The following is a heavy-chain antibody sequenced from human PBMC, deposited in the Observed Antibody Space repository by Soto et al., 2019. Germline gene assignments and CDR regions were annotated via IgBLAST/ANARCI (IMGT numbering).Heavy chain of an antibody. J-gene: IGHJ6*02. CDR1: GFTFSSYS. CDR3: ARDRSTTVYYYYGMDV. V-gene: IGHV3-48*01. Sequence: EVQLVESGGGLVQPGGSLRLSCAASGFTFSSYSMNWVRQAPGKGLEWVSYISSSSSTIYYADSVKGRFTISRDNAKNXLYLQMNSLRAEDTAVYYCARDRSTTVYYYYGMDVWGQGTTVTVSS. D-gene: IGHD4-17*01. CDR2: ISSSSSTI.